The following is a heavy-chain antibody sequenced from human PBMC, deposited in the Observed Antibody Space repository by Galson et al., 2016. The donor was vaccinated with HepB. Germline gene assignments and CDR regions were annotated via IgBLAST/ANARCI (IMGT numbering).Heavy chain of an antibody. Sequence: SETLSLTCTVSGGSINGYFWSWIRQPPEKGLEWVGWIHSIGSTQYNPSLKSRVALSVDTSKNQFSLRLTSVTVADTAVYYCAKFTTVTSPPWFDPWGRGTLVTVSP. J-gene: IGHJ5*02. CDR3: AKFTTVTSPPWFDP. V-gene: IGHV4-4*08. CDR1: GGSINGYF. D-gene: IGHD4-17*01. CDR2: IHSIGST.